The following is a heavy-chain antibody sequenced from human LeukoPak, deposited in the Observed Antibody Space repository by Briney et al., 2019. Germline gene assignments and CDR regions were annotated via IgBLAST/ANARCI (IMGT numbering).Heavy chain of an antibody. CDR2: TYFRSIWYN. V-gene: IGHV6-1*01. CDR1: GDSVSSNNAA. J-gene: IGHJ4*02. Sequence: SQTLSLTCALSGDSVSSNNAAWNWIRQAPSGGFEWLGRTYFRSIWYNDYAASVKSRITVNPDTSKNHCSLQLSSVTPEGTAVYYCARTYGGNCDYWGQGTLVTVSS. D-gene: IGHD4-23*01. CDR3: ARTYGGNCDY.